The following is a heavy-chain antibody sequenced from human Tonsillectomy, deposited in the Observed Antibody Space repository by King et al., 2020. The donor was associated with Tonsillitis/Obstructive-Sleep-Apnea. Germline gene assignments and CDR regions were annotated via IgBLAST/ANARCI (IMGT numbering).Heavy chain of an antibody. V-gene: IGHV4-39*01. CDR1: GGSISSSNYY. J-gene: IGHJ5*02. CDR3: ARLPSPTIRWFDP. CDR2: IYYSGST. Sequence: LQLQESGPGLVKPSETLSLTCTVSGGSISSSNYYWGWIRQPPGKGLEWIGSIYYSGSTYYNPSLKSRVTISVDTSKNQFSLKLISVTAAATALYYCARLPSPTIRWFDPWGQGTLVTVSS. D-gene: IGHD5-12*01.